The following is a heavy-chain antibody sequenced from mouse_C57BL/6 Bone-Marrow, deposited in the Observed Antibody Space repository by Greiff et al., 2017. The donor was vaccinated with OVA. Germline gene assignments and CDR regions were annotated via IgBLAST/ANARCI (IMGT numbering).Heavy chain of an antibody. J-gene: IGHJ3*01. CDR1: GYTFTSYW. V-gene: IGHV1-69*01. D-gene: IGHD2-1*01. CDR2: IDPSDSYT. Sequence: VQLQQPGAELVMPGASVKLSCKASGYTFTSYWMHWVKQRPGQGLEWIGEIDPSDSYTNYNQKFKGKSTFTVDKSSSTAYMQLSSLTSEDSAVYYCARGGNPFAYWGQGTLVTVSA. CDR3: ARGGNPFAY.